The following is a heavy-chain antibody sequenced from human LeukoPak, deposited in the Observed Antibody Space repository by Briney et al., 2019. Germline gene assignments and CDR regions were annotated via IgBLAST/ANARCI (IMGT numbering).Heavy chain of an antibody. CDR3: ARETRDCLLCLDY. Sequence: GGSLRLSCAASGFTFSSYGMHWVRQAPGKGLEWVAFIRYDGSNKYYADSVKGRFTISRDNSKNTLYLQMNSLRAEDTAVYYCARETRDCLLCLDYWGQGTLVTVSS. CDR2: IRYDGSNK. D-gene: IGHD2-15*01. CDR1: GFTFSSYG. V-gene: IGHV3-30*02. J-gene: IGHJ4*02.